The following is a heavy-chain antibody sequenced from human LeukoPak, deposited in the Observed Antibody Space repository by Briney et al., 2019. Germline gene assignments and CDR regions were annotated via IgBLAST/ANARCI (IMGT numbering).Heavy chain of an antibody. CDR1: GYTFTGYY. D-gene: IGHD6-13*01. CDR2: INPSGGGT. V-gene: IGHV1-46*01. J-gene: IGHJ4*02. CDR3: ARETDIAAAANYFDY. Sequence: ASVKVSCKASGYTFTGYYMHWVRQAPGQGLEWMGIINPSGGGTAYAQKFQGRVTMTRDMSTSTVYMELSSLRSSEDTAVYYCARETDIAAAANYFDYWGQGSLVTVSS.